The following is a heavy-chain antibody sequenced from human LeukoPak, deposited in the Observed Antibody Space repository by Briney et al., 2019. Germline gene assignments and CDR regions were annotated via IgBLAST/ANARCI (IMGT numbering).Heavy chain of an antibody. J-gene: IGHJ4*02. CDR1: GFTFSSYA. Sequence: PGGSLRLSCAASGFTFSSYAMHWVRQAPGKGLEWVAVISYDGSNKYYADSVKGRFTISRDNSKNTLYLQMNSLRAEDTAVYYCARGGYYYDSSGYSHWGQGTLVTVSS. CDR3: ARGGYYYDSSGYSH. CDR2: ISYDGSNK. D-gene: IGHD3-22*01. V-gene: IGHV3-30-3*01.